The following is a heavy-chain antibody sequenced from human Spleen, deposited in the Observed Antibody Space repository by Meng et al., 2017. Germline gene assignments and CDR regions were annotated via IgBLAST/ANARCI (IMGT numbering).Heavy chain of an antibody. J-gene: IGHJ3*02. Sequence: ASVKVSCKASGYTFIDYYMHWVRQAPGEGLECMGWINLKSGDTYYAQKFRGRVTMTRDTSISTAHMELSRLTSDDTAVYYCARDGEIDAFDIWGQGTMVTVSS. D-gene: IGHD4-17*01. CDR3: ARDGEIDAFDI. CDR1: GYTFIDYY. CDR2: INLKSGDT. V-gene: IGHV1-2*02.